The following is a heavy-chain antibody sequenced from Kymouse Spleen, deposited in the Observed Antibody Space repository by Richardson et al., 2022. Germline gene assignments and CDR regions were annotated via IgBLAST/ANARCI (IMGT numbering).Heavy chain of an antibody. CDR2: IYYSGST. CDR1: GGSISSSSYY. V-gene: IGHV4-39*01. Sequence: QLQLQESGPGLVKPSETLSLTCTVSGGSISSSSYYWGWIRQPPGKGLEWIGSIYYSGSTYYNPSLKSRVTISVDTSKNQFSLKLSSVTAADTAVYYCARRKQLVPLFDYWGQGTLVTVSS. CDR3: ARRKQLVPLFDY. J-gene: IGHJ4*02. D-gene: IGHD6-6*01.